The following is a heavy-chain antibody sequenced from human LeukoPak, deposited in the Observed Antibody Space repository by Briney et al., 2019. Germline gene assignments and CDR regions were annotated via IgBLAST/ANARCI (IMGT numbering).Heavy chain of an antibody. V-gene: IGHV3-23*01. Sequence: PGGSLRLSCAASGFTFSSYGMTWVRQAPGKGLEWVSSIRDSGDNTYYADSVKGRFTISRDNSKNMVWLQMDSLRAEDTAVYYCAKCGLDTSNCADSWSQGTLVTVSS. CDR2: IRDSGDNT. D-gene: IGHD4-11*01. CDR3: AKCGLDTSNCADS. CDR1: GFTFSSYG. J-gene: IGHJ4*02.